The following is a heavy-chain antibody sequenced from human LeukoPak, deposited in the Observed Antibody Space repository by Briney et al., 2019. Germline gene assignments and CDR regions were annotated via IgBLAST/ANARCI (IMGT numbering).Heavy chain of an antibody. CDR3: ARGTERATAISDY. V-gene: IGHV1-2*02. Sequence: ASVKVSCKASGYTFSDYYLHWVRQAPGQGLEWMGWIHPNTGGTNYAQNFQGRVTVTGDTSITTAYMELSRLRSDDMAVYYCARGTERATAISDYWGQGTLVTVSS. D-gene: IGHD5-24*01. J-gene: IGHJ4*02. CDR2: IHPNTGGT. CDR1: GYTFSDYY.